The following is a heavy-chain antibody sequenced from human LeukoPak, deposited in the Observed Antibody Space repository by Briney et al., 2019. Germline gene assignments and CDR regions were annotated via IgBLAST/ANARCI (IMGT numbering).Heavy chain of an antibody. Sequence: TGGSLRLSCAASGFTFSSYGMHWVRQAPGRGLEWVAFISYVGSNKYYADSVKGRFTISRDNSKNTLYLQMNSLRAEDTALYYCARGSRAIVSTKFARGRYMDVWGKGTTVTVSS. CDR3: ARGSRAIVSTKFARGRYMDV. V-gene: IGHV3-30*19. D-gene: IGHD5/OR15-5a*01. CDR1: GFTFSSYG. J-gene: IGHJ6*03. CDR2: ISYVGSNK.